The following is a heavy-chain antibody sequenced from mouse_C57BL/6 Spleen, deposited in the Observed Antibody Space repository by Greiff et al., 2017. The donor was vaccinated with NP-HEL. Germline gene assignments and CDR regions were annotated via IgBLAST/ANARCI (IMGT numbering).Heavy chain of an antibody. CDR2: ICYDGSN. D-gene: IGHD1-1*01. Sequence: EVHLVESGPGLVKPSQSLSLTCSVTGYSITSGYYWNWIRQFPGNKLEWMGYICYDGSNNYNPSLKNRISITRDTSKNQFFLKLNSVTTEDTATYYCASEDYYGSSYGFAYWGQGTLVTVSA. V-gene: IGHV3-6*01. CDR3: ASEDYYGSSYGFAY. CDR1: GYSITSGYY. J-gene: IGHJ3*01.